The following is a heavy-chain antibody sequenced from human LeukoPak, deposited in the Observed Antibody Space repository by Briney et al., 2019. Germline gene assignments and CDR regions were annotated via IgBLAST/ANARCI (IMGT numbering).Heavy chain of an antibody. D-gene: IGHD6-19*01. Sequence: SETLSLTCAVYGGSFSGYYWSWIRQPPGKGLEWIGEINHSGSTNYNPSLKSRVTISVDTSKNQFSLKLSSVTAADTAVYYCARGRSAVAGTKFYYYYYYMDVWGKGTPVTVSS. V-gene: IGHV4-34*01. CDR1: GGSFSGYY. CDR3: ARGRSAVAGTKFYYYYYYMDV. CDR2: INHSGST. J-gene: IGHJ6*03.